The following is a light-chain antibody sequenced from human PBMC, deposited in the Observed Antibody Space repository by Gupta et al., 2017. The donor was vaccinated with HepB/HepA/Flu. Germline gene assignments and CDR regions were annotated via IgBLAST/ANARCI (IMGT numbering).Light chain of an antibody. V-gene: IGLV2-14*01. CDR1: SSDVGGYNY. CDR3: SSYTSSSTLDWV. CDR2: DVS. Sequence: QSALTQPASVSGSPGQSITISCTGTSSDVGGYNYVSWYQQHPGKAPKLMIYDVSNRPSGVSNRFSGSKSGNTASLTISXLXAEDEAXYYCSSYTSSSTLDWVFGGGTKLTVL. J-gene: IGLJ3*02.